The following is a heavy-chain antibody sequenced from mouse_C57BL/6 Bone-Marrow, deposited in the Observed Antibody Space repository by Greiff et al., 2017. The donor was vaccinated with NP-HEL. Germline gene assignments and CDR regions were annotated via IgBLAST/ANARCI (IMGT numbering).Heavy chain of an antibody. D-gene: IGHD1-1*01. CDR2: IYPSDSST. V-gene: IGHV1-85*01. Sequence: QVQLQQPGPELVKPGASVKLSCKASGYTFTSYDINWVKQRPGQGLEWIGWIYPSDSSTNYNQKFKGKATLTVDTSSSTAYMELRSLTSEDSAVYFCARGGCYGRSWFAYWGQGTLVTVSA. CDR1: GYTFTSYD. J-gene: IGHJ3*01. CDR3: ARGGCYGRSWFAY.